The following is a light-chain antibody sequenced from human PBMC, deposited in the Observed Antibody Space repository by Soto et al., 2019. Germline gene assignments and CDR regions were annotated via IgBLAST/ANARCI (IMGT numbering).Light chain of an antibody. J-gene: IGLJ3*02. CDR2: DTS. V-gene: IGLV7-46*01. CDR1: TGAVTSRHY. Sequence: QAVVTQEPSLTVSPGGTVTLTCASSTGAVTSRHYPYWFQQKPGQVPRALIYDTSNKHSWTPARFSGSLLGGIPALNLSGGQRGKEADYNGSLPYSGVGVFGGGTKVTVL. CDR3: SLPYSGVGV.